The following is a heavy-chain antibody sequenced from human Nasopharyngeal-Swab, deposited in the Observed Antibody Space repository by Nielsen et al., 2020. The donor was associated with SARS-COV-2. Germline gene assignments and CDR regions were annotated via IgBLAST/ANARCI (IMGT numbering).Heavy chain of an antibody. V-gene: IGHV4-34*01. J-gene: IGHJ6*04. Sequence: SETLSLTCAVYGGSFSGYYWSWIRQLAGRGMEWEGEINHSGSTNYNPSLKSRVTISVDTSKNQFSLKLSSVTAAETAVYYCASGGVVPAAIRGYCSGGSCYSPLYYYGMDVWGKGTTVTVSS. CDR3: ASGGVVPAAIRGYCSGGSCYSPLYYYGMDV. D-gene: IGHD2-15*01. CDR2: INHSGST. CDR1: GGSFSGYY.